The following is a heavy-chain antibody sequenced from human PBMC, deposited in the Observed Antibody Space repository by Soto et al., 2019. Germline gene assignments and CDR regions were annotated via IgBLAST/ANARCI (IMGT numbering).Heavy chain of an antibody. Sequence: GGSLRLSCAASGFTFIIYAMTWVRQAPGNGLEWGSVSSDSGGSTYYADSVKGRVTISRDNSKNRLDLPMNSLRAEDTAVYYCAKDLDYSNDYYYGIDVGGQGTTGTVSS. J-gene: IGHJ6*02. CDR3: AKDLDYSNDYYYGIDV. CDR2: SSDSGGST. CDR1: GFTFIIYA. D-gene: IGHD4-4*01. V-gene: IGHV3-23*01.